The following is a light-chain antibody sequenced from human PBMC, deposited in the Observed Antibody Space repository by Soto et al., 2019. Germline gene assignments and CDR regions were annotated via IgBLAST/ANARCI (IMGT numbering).Light chain of an antibody. Sequence: QSALTQPRSVYGSPGQSVTISCTGTSSDVGTYNFVSWYQQHPGKAPKFMIYDVTNRPSGVPDRFSGSKSGNTASLTISGLQAEDEADYYCCSYVGSYTSYVFGTGTKVTVL. J-gene: IGLJ1*01. CDR1: SSDVGTYNF. V-gene: IGLV2-11*01. CDR2: DVT. CDR3: CSYVGSYTSYV.